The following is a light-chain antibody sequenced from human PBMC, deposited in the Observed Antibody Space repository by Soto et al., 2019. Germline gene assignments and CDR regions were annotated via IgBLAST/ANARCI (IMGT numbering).Light chain of an antibody. Sequence: DIVVTQSPGTLSLSPGERATLSCRASQSVSSNFFAWYQQKPGQPHRLLIYGASSRATGIPDRFSGSGSGTDFTLTISRLEPEDFAVYYCQQYDTSPLTFGPGTKVDIK. J-gene: IGKJ3*01. V-gene: IGKV3-20*01. CDR3: QQYDTSPLT. CDR1: QSVSSNF. CDR2: GAS.